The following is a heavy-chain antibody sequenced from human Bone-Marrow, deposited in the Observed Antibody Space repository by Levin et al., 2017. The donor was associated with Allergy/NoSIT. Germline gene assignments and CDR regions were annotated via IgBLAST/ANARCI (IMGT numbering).Heavy chain of an antibody. CDR2: IKQDGSEK. Sequence: PGGSLRLSCAASGFTFSSYWMSWVRQAPGKGLEWVANIKQDGSEKYYVDSVKGRFTISRDNAKNSLYLQMNSLRAEDTAVYYCARLVGATRLLYFDNWGKGTLVTVSS. CDR3: ARLVGATRLLYFDN. V-gene: IGHV3-7*01. CDR1: GFTFSSYW. J-gene: IGHJ4*02. D-gene: IGHD1-26*01.